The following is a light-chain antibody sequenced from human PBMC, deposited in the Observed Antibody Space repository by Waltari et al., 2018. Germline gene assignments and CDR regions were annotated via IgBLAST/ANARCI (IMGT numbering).Light chain of an antibody. Sequence: EIVMTQSPATLSVSPGERATLSCRASQSVSSSLAWYQHKPGQAPRLLIHASSTRATGIPARFSGSGSGTEFTLTIGSLQSEDFAVYYCQQYDNWPRTFGQGTKVEMK. CDR1: QSVSSS. V-gene: IGKV3-15*01. CDR3: QQYDNWPRT. CDR2: ASS. J-gene: IGKJ1*01.